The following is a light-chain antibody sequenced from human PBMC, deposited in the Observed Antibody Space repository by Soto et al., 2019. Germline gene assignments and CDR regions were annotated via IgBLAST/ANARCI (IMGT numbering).Light chain of an antibody. CDR1: RSDVGGYNY. Sequence: QSALTQPASVSGSPGQSITISCTGTRSDVGGYNYVSWYQQYPGKAPKLMIDDVSDRTSGVSNRFSGSKSGHTASLTISGLQAEDEADYYCSSYTSSSTLVFGGGTKLTVL. CDR3: SSYTSSSTLV. CDR2: DVS. J-gene: IGLJ2*01. V-gene: IGLV2-14*01.